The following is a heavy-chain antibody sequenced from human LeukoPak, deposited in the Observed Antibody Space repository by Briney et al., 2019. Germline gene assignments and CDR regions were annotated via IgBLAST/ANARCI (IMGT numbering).Heavy chain of an antibody. CDR3: AGRRGGYRIDY. Sequence: SGTLSLTCTVSGGSISSYYWSWIRQPPGKGLEWIGYIYYSGSTNYNPSLKSRVTISVDTSKNQFSLKLSSVTAADTAVYYCAGRRGGYRIDYWGQGTLVTVSS. CDR1: GGSISSYY. V-gene: IGHV4-59*08. D-gene: IGHD1-1*01. J-gene: IGHJ4*02. CDR2: IYYSGST.